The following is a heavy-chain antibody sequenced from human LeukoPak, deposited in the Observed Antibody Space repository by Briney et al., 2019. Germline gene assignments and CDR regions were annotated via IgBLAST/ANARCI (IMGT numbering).Heavy chain of an antibody. CDR1: GGSISSSSDY. CDR2: IYYHENT. J-gene: IGHJ4*02. Sequence: SSETLSLTCTVSGGSISSSSDYWGWIRQAPGKGLEWIGSIYYHENTYYNSSLKSRVTISVDTSKNQFSLKLSSVTAADTAVYFCARDTYYYGSGSYYFDYWGQGTLVTVSS. D-gene: IGHD3-10*01. CDR3: ARDTYYYGSGSYYFDY. V-gene: IGHV4-39*07.